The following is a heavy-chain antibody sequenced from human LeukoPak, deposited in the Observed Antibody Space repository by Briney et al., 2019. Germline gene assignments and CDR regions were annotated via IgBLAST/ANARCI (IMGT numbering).Heavy chain of an antibody. D-gene: IGHD3-3*01. J-gene: IGHJ1*01. Sequence: RGSLRLSCAASGFTFSNYAVNWIRQAPGKGLKWVSVISGSGSSIYYTDSVKGRFTTSRDNSKNTLYLQMNSLRAEDTAVYYCAMGATSWSGYSFPKIFQHWGRGTLVTVSS. CDR1: GFTFSNYA. CDR2: ISGSGSSI. V-gene: IGHV3-23*01. CDR3: AMGATSWSGYSFPKIFQH.